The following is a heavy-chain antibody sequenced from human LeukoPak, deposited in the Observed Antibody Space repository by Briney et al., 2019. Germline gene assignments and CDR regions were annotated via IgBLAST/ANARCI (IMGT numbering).Heavy chain of an antibody. Sequence: GGSLRLSCAASGFTFSSFGMSWVRQAPGKGLEWVSAISGSGGSTYSADSVKGRFTISRDNSKNTLYLQMNSLRAEDTDVYYCAKCILTGYYKGYMDVWGKGTTVTISS. J-gene: IGHJ6*03. CDR2: ISGSGGST. CDR1: GFTFSSFG. CDR3: AKCILTGYYKGYMDV. D-gene: IGHD3-9*01. V-gene: IGHV3-23*01.